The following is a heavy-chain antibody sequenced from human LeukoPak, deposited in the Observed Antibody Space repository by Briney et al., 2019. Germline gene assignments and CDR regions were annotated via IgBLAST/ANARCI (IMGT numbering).Heavy chain of an antibody. D-gene: IGHD3-16*01. CDR2: ITSGGGVI. CDR3: ARKRLADLGDDTSFGGTPFDS. CDR1: GFTFETYH. J-gene: IGHJ4*02. Sequence: GGSLRLSCVASGFTFETYHMNWVRQAPGKGLEWLSGITSGGGVIYYADSVKGRFTTSRDDATNSVFLQMSGLTVADTAVYYCARKRLADLGDDTSFGGTPFDSWGQGTLVIVSS. V-gene: IGHV3-48*03.